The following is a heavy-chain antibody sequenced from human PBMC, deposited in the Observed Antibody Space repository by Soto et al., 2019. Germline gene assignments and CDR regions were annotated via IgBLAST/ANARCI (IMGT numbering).Heavy chain of an antibody. CDR1: GGTFSSYA. J-gene: IGHJ4*02. CDR3: ARSNPRSGCSGSSCYFDY. V-gene: IGHV1-69*13. CDR2: IIPIFGTA. D-gene: IGHD2-15*01. Sequence: ASVKVSCKASGGTFSSYAISWVRQAPGQGLEWMGGIIPIFGTANYAQKFQGRVTITADESTSTAYMELSSLRSEDTAVYYCARSNPRSGCSGSSCYFDYWGQGTLVTVSS.